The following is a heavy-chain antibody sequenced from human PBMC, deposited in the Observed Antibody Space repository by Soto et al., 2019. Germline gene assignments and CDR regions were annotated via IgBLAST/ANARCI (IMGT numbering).Heavy chain of an antibody. J-gene: IGHJ5*02. CDR1: GGSISSGGNY. CDR2: IYYSGST. Sequence: PSETLSLTGTVSGGSISSGGNYWSWIRQHPGKGLEWIGYIYYSGSTYYNPSLKSRVTISVDTSKSQFSLKLSSVTAADTAVYYCARGRTYYGSGVPKFWFDPWGHGTLVTVSS. D-gene: IGHD3-10*01. V-gene: IGHV4-31*03. CDR3: ARGRTYYGSGVPKFWFDP.